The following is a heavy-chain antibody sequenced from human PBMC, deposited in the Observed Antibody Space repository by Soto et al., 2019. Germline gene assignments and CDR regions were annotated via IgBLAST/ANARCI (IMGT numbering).Heavy chain of an antibody. D-gene: IGHD6-6*01. CDR2: IYPCDSDT. V-gene: IGHV5-51*01. CDR3: ARTRSFTLGFYYDGMDV. J-gene: IGHJ6*02. CDR1: GYSLASYW. Sequence: ESLKISFQGSGYSLASYWIGWVRQIPGKDLEWMGIIYPCDSDTRYSPSFQGQVTISADKSLRTAYLQWTSLRASDTALYYCARTRSFTLGFYYDGMDVWGQGTTVTVSS.